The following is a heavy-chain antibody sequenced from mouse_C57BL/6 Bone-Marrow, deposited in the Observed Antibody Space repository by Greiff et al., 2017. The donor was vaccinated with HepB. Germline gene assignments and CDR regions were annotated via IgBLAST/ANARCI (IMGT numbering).Heavy chain of an antibody. Sequence: VKLQESGAELVKPGASVKLSCKASGYTFTEYTIHWVKQRSGQGLEWIGWFYPGSGSIKYNEKFKDKATLTADKSSSTVYMELSRLTSEDSAVYVCARHEDGAYYGNLFAYWGQGTLVTVSA. J-gene: IGHJ3*01. V-gene: IGHV1-62-2*01. CDR3: ARHEDGAYYGNLFAY. CDR1: GYTFTEYT. CDR2: FYPGSGSI. D-gene: IGHD2-10*01.